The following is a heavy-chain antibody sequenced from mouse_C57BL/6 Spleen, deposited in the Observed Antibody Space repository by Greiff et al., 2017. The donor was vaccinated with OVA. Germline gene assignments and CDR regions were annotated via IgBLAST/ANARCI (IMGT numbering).Heavy chain of an antibody. CDR2: ISSGGSYT. CDR3: ARPIDGGFDY. Sequence: VKLVESGGDLVKPGGSLKLSCAASGFTFSSYGMSWVRQTPDKRLEWVATISSGGSYTYYPDSVKGRFTISRDNAKNTLYLQMSSLKSEDTAMYYCARPIDGGFDYWGQGTTLTVSS. V-gene: IGHV5-6*02. CDR1: GFTFSSYG. J-gene: IGHJ2*01.